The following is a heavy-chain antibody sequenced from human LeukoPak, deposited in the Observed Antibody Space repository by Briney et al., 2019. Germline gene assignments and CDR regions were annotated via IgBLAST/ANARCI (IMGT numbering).Heavy chain of an antibody. V-gene: IGHV4-59*01. CDR1: GGSISSNY. CDR2: IYYSGST. D-gene: IGHD3-22*01. CDR3: ARDGGLYYYDSSGYYGDWYFDL. Sequence: PSETLSLTCTVSGGSISSNYWSWIRQPPGKGLEWIGYIYYSGSTNYNPSLKSRVTISVDTSKNQFSLKLSSVTAADTAVYYCARDGGLYYYDSSGYYGDWYFDLWGRGTLVTVSS. J-gene: IGHJ2*01.